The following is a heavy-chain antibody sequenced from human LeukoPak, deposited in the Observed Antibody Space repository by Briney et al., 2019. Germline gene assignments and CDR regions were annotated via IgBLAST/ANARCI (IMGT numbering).Heavy chain of an antibody. CDR1: GFTLEDYG. J-gene: IGHJ2*01. V-gene: IGHV3-9*01. Sequence: GGSLRLSCEASGFTLEDYGIHWVRQVPGKGLEWVSGVTWSSRSNKYADSVRGRFSISRDDANNSLFLQMNNLRPEDTALYYCAKDSEARSISWYSHFDLWGRGTLVTVSS. CDR3: AKDSEARSISWYSHFDL. CDR2: VTWSSRSN. D-gene: IGHD6-13*01.